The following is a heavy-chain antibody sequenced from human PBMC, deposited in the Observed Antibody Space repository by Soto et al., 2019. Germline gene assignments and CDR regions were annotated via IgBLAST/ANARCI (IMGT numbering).Heavy chain of an antibody. Sequence: SETLSLTCTVSGGSISSSSYYWGWIRQPPGKGLEWIGSIYYSGSTYYNPSLKSRVTISVDTPKNQFSLKLSSVTAADTAVYYCARLYYGSGSYLPRDYYYYYYMDVWGKGTTVTAP. D-gene: IGHD3-10*01. V-gene: IGHV4-39*01. CDR1: GGSISSSSYY. CDR2: IYYSGST. J-gene: IGHJ6*03. CDR3: ARLYYGSGSYLPRDYYYYYYMDV.